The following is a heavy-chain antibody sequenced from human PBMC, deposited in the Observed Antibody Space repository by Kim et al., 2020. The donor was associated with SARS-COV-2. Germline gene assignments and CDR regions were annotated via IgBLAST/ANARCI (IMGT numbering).Heavy chain of an antibody. Sequence: GGSLRLSCAASGFTFSSYGMHWVRQAPGKGLEWVAVISYDGSNKYYADSVKGRFTISRDNSKNTLYLQMNSLRAEDTAVYYCARDSWGIAAAGADPDYWG. CDR2: ISYDGSNK. J-gene: IGHJ4*01. CDR1: GFTFSSYG. D-gene: IGHD6-13*01. CDR3: ARDSWGIAAAGADPDY. V-gene: IGHV3-33*05.